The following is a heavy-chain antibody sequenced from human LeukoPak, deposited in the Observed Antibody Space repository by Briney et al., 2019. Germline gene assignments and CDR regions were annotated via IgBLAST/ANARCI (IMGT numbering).Heavy chain of an antibody. D-gene: IGHD5/OR15-5a*01. J-gene: IGHJ6*03. Sequence: GGSLRLSCAASGFTFDDYAMHWVRQVPGKGLEWVSGISWNSGSIGYADSVKGRFTISRDNAKNSLHLQMNSLRTEDTALYYCAKDTGSTPGAHYYYYMDVWGKGTTVTISS. CDR3: AKDTGSTPGAHYYYYMDV. CDR2: ISWNSGSI. CDR1: GFTFDDYA. V-gene: IGHV3-9*01.